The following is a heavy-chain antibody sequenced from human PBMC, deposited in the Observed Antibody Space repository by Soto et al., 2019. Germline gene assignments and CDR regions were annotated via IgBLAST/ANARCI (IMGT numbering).Heavy chain of an antibody. V-gene: IGHV6-1*01. CDR2: TYYRTKRYN. Sequence: PSQTLSLTCAISGDSVSGNSAAWHWIRQSPSRGLEWLGRTYYRTKRYNDYAVSVKGRITVTPDTSKNQSSLNLNSVTPEDTAVYYCAREFAYYESSDSNFDYWGQGALVTV. D-gene: IGHD3-16*01. CDR1: GDSVSGNSAA. CDR3: AREFAYYESSDSNFDY. J-gene: IGHJ4*02.